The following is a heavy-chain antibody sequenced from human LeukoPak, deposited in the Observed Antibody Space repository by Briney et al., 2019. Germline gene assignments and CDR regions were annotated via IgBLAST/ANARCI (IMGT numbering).Heavy chain of an antibody. J-gene: IGHJ4*02. CDR2: VSVEGESA. Sequence: GGSLRLSCTVSGFSVSTSGMSRVRQAQGKGLQTISAVSVEGESAYYADSVKGRFTISRDNSKNTLYLQMNSLRVEDTAVYFCAQGYGNGWYPHWGQGSLVSVSS. D-gene: IGHD6-19*01. V-gene: IGHV3-23*01. CDR3: AQGYGNGWYPH. CDR1: GFSVSTSG.